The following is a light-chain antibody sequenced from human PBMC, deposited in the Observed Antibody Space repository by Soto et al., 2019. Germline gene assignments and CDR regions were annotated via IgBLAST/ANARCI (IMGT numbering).Light chain of an antibody. Sequence: QSVLTQPASVSGSPGQSITISCTGTSSDVGTYNYVSWYQQHPGKAPKVMIYDVSNRPSGVSNRFSGSKSGNTASLTISGLQAEDEADDYCCSYTTSNTYVFGPGTKLTVL. CDR3: CSYTTSNTYV. CDR2: DVS. CDR1: SSDVGTYNY. V-gene: IGLV2-14*01. J-gene: IGLJ1*01.